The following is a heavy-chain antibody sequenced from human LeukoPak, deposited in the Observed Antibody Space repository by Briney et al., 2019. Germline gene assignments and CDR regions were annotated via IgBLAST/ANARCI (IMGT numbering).Heavy chain of an antibody. D-gene: IGHD2/OR15-2a*01. CDR3: VSFYETY. J-gene: IGHJ4*02. Sequence: GGSLRLSCAASGNYWMHWVRQAPGKGLVWVSRINSDGSRTSYADSVKGRFTISKDNAKNTVYPQMNSLRAEDTAVYYCVSFYETYWGRGTLVTVSS. CDR2: INSDGSRT. CDR1: GNYW. V-gene: IGHV3-74*01.